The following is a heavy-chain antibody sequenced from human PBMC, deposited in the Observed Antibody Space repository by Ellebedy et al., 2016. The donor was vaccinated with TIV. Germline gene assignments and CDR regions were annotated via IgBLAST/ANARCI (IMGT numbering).Heavy chain of an antibody. D-gene: IGHD1-14*01. J-gene: IGHJ6*02. V-gene: IGHV1-18*01. CDR1: AYTFNTYG. CDR3: ARDEDVKPGRGGMDV. Sequence: AASVKVSCKASAYTFNTYGISWVRQAPGHGLEWMGWISGYDENTKYAQKFQGRLNMTIDTSTSTAYMDLRGLRSDDTAVYYCARDEDVKPGRGGMDVWGQGTTVIVSS. CDR2: ISGYDENT.